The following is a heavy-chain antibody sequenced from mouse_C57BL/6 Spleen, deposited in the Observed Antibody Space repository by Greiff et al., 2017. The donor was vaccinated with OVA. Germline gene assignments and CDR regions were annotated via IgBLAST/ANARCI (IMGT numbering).Heavy chain of an antibody. CDR1: GYAFSSYW. CDR3: ARRKDGNYFDY. Sequence: QVQLQESGAELVKPGASVKISCKASGYAFSSYWMNWVKQRPGKGLEWIGQIYPGDGDTNYNGKFKGKATLTADKSSSTAYMQLSSLTSEDSAVYFCARRKDGNYFDYWGQGTTLTVSS. D-gene: IGHD2-1*01. V-gene: IGHV1-80*01. J-gene: IGHJ2*01. CDR2: IYPGDGDT.